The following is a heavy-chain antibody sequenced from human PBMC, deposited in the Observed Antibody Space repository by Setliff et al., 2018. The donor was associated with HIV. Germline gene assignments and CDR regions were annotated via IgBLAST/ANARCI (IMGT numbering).Heavy chain of an antibody. CDR2: IIPIFGTA. CDR1: GGTFSSYA. D-gene: IGHD3-3*01. J-gene: IGHJ6*03. V-gene: IGHV1-69*13. CDR3: ARSAKSGAWAYYDFWSGYSYYYYMDV. Sequence: SVKVSCKASGGTFSSYAISWVRQAPGQGLEWMGGIIPIFGTANYAQKFQGRVTITADESTSTAYMELSSLRSEDTAVYYCARSAKSGAWAYYDFWSGYSYYYYMDVWGKGTTVTVSS.